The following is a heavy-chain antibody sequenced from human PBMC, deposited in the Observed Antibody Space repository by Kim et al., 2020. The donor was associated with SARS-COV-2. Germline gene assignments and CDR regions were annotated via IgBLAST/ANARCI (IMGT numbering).Heavy chain of an antibody. D-gene: IGHD6-13*01. V-gene: IGHV1-18*01. CDR1: GYTFTSYG. J-gene: IGHJ4*02. Sequence: ASVKVSCKASGYTFTSYGISWVRQAPGQGLEWMGWISAYNGNTNYAQKLQGRVTMTTDTSTSTAYMELRSLRSDDTAVYYCAREGGYSSSGGWSYKSFFDYWGQGTLVTVSS. CDR2: ISAYNGNT. CDR3: AREGGYSSSGGWSYKSFFDY.